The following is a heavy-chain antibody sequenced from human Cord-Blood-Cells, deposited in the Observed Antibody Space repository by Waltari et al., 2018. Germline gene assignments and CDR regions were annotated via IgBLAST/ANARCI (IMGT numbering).Heavy chain of an antibody. CDR1: GGTFSSYA. Sequence: QVQLVQSGAAVKKPGSSVKVSCKASGGTFSSYAISWVRQAPGQGLEWMGGIIPIFGTANYAQKFQGRGTITADESTSTAYMELSSLRSEDTAVYYCARMAVRGVIIKYYYYGMDVWGQGTTVTVSS. J-gene: IGHJ6*02. D-gene: IGHD3-10*01. V-gene: IGHV1-69*01. CDR2: IIPIFGTA. CDR3: ARMAVRGVIIKYYYYGMDV.